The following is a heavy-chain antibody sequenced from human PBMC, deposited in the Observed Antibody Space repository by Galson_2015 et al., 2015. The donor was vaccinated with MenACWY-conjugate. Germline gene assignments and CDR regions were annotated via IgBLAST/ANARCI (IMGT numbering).Heavy chain of an antibody. D-gene: IGHD6-19*01. CDR1: GITFSSYA. CDR2: ISGSGGST. CDR3: AKDPEVAGTAEYFQH. V-gene: IGHV3-23*01. Sequence: LRLSCAASGITFSSYAMSWVRQAPGKGLEWVSAISGSGGSTYYAASVKGRFTISRDNSKDTLHLQMNSLRAEDTAVYYCAKDPEVAGTAEYFQHRGQGTLVTVS. J-gene: IGHJ1*01.